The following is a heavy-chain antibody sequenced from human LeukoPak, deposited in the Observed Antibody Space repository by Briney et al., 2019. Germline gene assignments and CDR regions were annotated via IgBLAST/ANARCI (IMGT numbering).Heavy chain of an antibody. J-gene: IGHJ5*02. CDR1: GYSISSGYY. CDR2: IYHSGST. V-gene: IGHV4-38-2*02. D-gene: IGHD5-18*01. CDR3: ARQGRIQLWLRTGLYNWFDP. Sequence: SETLSLTCTVSGYSISSGYYRGWIRQPPGKGLEWIGSIYHSGSTYYNPSLKSRVTISVDTSKNQFSLKLSSVTAADTAVYYCARQGRIQLWLRTGLYNWFDPWGQGTLVTVSS.